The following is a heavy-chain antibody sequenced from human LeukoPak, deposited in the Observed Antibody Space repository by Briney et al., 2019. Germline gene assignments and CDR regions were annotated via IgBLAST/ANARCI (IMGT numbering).Heavy chain of an antibody. V-gene: IGHV1-2*02. Sequence: ASVKVSCKASGYTFTGYFIHWVRQAPGQGLEWMGRINSNSGVTTYALSFQGRVTMTRDTPINTAYMELSSLRSDDTAVYYCAGDLATSANWELDYWGQGTLITVSS. J-gene: IGHJ4*02. CDR3: AGDLATSANWELDY. D-gene: IGHD6-25*01. CDR1: GYTFTGYF. CDR2: INSNSGVT.